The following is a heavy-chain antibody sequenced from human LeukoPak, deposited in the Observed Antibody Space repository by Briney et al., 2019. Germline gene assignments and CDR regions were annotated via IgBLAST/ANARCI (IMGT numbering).Heavy chain of an antibody. CDR1: GFTFSSYE. CDR2: ISSSGTII. J-gene: IGHJ4*02. V-gene: IGHV3-48*03. D-gene: IGHD4-11*01. CDR3: ARAMTS. Sequence: GGSPRLSCTAPGFTFSSYEMNGVRQAPGKGLEWVSHISSSGTIIYYADSVKGRFTISRDNAKNSLYLQMNSLRAEDTAVYYCARAMTSWGQGTLVTVSS.